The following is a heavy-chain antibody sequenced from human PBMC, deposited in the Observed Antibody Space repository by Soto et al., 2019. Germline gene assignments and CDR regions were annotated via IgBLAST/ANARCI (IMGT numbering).Heavy chain of an antibody. CDR3: AKTFSPYSGYVYHAFDI. J-gene: IGHJ3*02. CDR1: GFTFSSYA. V-gene: IGHV3-23*01. D-gene: IGHD5-12*01. Sequence: GGSLRLSCAASGFTFSSYAMSWVRQAPGKGLEWVSAISGSGGSTYYADSVKGRFTISRDNSKNTLYLQMNSLRAEDTAVYYCAKTFSPYSGYVYHAFDIWGQGTMVTVSS. CDR2: ISGSGGST.